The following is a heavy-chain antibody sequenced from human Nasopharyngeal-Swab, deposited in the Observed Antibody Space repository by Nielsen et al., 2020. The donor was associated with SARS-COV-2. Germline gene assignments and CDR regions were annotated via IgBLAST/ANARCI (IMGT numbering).Heavy chain of an antibody. CDR1: GYTFTSYA. CDR3: ARICFFFGVVIRTIYYYYYYMDV. Sequence: ASVKVSCKASGYTFTSYAMHWVRQAPGQRLEWMGWINAGNGNTKYSQKFQGRVTITRDTSASTAYMELSSLRSEDTAAYYCARICFFFGVVIRTIYYYYYYMDVWGKGTTVTVSS. D-gene: IGHD3-3*01. V-gene: IGHV1-3*01. CDR2: INAGNGNT. J-gene: IGHJ6*03.